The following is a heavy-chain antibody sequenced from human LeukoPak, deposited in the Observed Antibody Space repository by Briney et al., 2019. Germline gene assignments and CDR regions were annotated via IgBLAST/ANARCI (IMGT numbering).Heavy chain of an antibody. J-gene: IGHJ4*02. D-gene: IGHD2-21*01. CDR3: AKDLYYCGGDCYEPFDY. Sequence: GGSLRLSCAASGCTFSSYGMHWVRKAPGKGLEWVAFIRIDGSNKYYADSVKGRFTISRDNSKKTQYLLMISLVAEATTAYYCAKDLYYCGGDCYEPFDYWGQGTLVTVPP. CDR2: IRIDGSNK. CDR1: GCTFSSYG. V-gene: IGHV3-30*02.